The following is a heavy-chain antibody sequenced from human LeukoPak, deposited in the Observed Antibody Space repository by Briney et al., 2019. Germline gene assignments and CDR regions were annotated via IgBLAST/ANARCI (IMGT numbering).Heavy chain of an antibody. CDR3: VKDPDPRYCSSTSCSPI. J-gene: IGHJ3*02. D-gene: IGHD2-2*01. CDR1: GFTVSFYA. CDR2: IAGGGSST. V-gene: IGHV3-23*01. Sequence: GSLRLSCAASGFTVSFYAMSWVRQAPGKGLEWVSVIAGGGSSTYYADSVKGRFTISRDNSKNTLYLQMNSLRAEDTAVYYCVKDPDPRYCSSTSCSPIWGQGTMVTVSS.